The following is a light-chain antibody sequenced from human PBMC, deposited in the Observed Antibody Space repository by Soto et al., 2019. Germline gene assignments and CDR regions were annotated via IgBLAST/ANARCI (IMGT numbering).Light chain of an antibody. CDR1: QSVSSSY. V-gene: IGKV3-20*01. CDR2: GAS. CDR3: QQYGSPRT. J-gene: IGKJ1*01. Sequence: EIVLTQSPGTLSLSPGERATLSCRASQSVSSSYLAWYQQKPGQAPRLLIYGASSRATGIPDRFSDSGSGTDFTLTISRLEPEDFAVYYCQQYGSPRTFGQGTKVEIK.